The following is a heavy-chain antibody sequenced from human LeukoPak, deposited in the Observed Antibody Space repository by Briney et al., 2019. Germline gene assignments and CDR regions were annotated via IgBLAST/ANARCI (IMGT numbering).Heavy chain of an antibody. CDR1: GYTFTSYG. Sequence: GASVKVSCKASGYTFTSYGISWVRQAPGQGLEWMGWISAYNGNTNYAQKLQGRVTMTTDTSTSTAYMELRSLRSDDTAVYYCARDFEGYYYDSSGYEQPLDYWGQGTLVTVSS. CDR2: ISAYNGNT. CDR3: ARDFEGYYYDSSGYEQPLDY. D-gene: IGHD3-22*01. J-gene: IGHJ4*02. V-gene: IGHV1-18*01.